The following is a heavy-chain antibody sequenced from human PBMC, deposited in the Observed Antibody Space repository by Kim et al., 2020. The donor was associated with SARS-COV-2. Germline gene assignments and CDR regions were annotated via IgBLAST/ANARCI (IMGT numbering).Heavy chain of an antibody. V-gene: IGHV5-10-1*01. J-gene: IGHJ6*02. D-gene: IGHD6-6*01. Sequence: PSFQGHVTISADESISTAYLQWSSLKASDTAMYYCARREIPSSSYYGMDVWGQGTTVTVSS. CDR3: ARREIPSSSYYGMDV.